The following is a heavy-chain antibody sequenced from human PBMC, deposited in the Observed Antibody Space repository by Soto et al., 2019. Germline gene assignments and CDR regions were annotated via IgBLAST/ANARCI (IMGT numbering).Heavy chain of an antibody. D-gene: IGHD2-2*02. CDR1: GFTFSSYA. CDR2: ISYDGSNK. Sequence: GGSLRLSCAASGFTFSSYAMHWVRQAPGKGLEWVAVISYDGSNKYYADSVKGRFTISRDNSKNTLYLQMNSLRAEDTAVYYWARAGGKDIVVVPAATPTHTGYDLDYWGQGTLVTVSS. J-gene: IGHJ4*02. V-gene: IGHV3-30-3*01. CDR3: ARAGGKDIVVVPAATPTHTGYDLDY.